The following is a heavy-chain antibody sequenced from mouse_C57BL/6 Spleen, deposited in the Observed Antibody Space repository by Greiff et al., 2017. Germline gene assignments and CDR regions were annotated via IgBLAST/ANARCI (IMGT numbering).Heavy chain of an antibody. CDR3: ARGYDYDVRFAY. V-gene: IGHV1-76*01. CDR2: IYPGSGNT. Sequence: QVQLKQSGAELVRPGASVKLSCKASGYTFTDYYINWVKQRPGQGLEWIARIYPGSGNTYYNEKFKGKGTLTAEKSSSTAYMQLSSLTSEDSAVYFCARGYDYDVRFAYWGQGTLVTVSA. D-gene: IGHD2-4*01. J-gene: IGHJ3*01. CDR1: GYTFTDYY.